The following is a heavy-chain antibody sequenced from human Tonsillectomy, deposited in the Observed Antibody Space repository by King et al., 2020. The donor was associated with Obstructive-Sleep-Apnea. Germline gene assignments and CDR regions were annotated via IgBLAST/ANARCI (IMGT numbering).Heavy chain of an antibody. Sequence: VQLVESGGGLVQPGRSLRLSCAASGFTFDDYAMHWVRHAPGKGLEWVSGISWNSGSIGYADSVKGRFTISRDNAKNSLYLQMNSLRAEDTALYYCAKSYYYDSSGKSAFDIWGQGTMVTVSS. J-gene: IGHJ3*02. D-gene: IGHD3-22*01. V-gene: IGHV3-9*01. CDR1: GFTFDDYA. CDR3: AKSYYYDSSGKSAFDI. CDR2: ISWNSGSI.